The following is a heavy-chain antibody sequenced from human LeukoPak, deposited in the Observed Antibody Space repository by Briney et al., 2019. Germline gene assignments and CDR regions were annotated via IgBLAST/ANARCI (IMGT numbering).Heavy chain of an antibody. Sequence: PGGSLRLSCAASKFTVSSYAIHWVRQAPGKGLEWVAVISYDGSNKYYADSVKGRFTISRDNSKNTLYLQMNSLRAEDTAVYYCASHSDYGDYTTMRYWGQGTLVTVSS. CDR2: ISYDGSNK. CDR1: KFTVSSYA. CDR3: ASHSDYGDYTTMRY. D-gene: IGHD4-17*01. J-gene: IGHJ4*02. V-gene: IGHV3-30-3*01.